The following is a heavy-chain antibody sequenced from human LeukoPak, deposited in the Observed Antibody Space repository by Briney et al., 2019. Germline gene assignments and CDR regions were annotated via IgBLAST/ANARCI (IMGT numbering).Heavy chain of an antibody. CDR3: ARRGGSRFFEY. D-gene: IGHD2-15*01. CDR1: GGSIGSSSYF. CDR2: MYYSGDT. V-gene: IGHV4-39*02. Sequence: WETLSLTCTVSGGSIGSSSYFWGWIRQPPGKGLEWIGTMYYSGDTYYNPSLKSRVSISVDTSKNHFSLRLSSVTAADTAVYYCARRGGSRFFEYWGQGTLVTVSS. J-gene: IGHJ4*02.